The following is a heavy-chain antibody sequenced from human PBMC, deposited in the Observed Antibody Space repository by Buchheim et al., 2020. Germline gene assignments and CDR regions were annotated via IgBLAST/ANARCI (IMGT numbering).Heavy chain of an antibody. Sequence: EVQLVQSRVEVKKPGESLKISCKGSGYSFSNYYIGWVRQMPGKGLEWMAIIYPRDSDTRYSPSFQGQVTISADKSISTAYPQWSSLKASDTAIYYCVRGLGDCSSTSCRIFDSWGQGSL. CDR3: VRGLGDCSSTSCRIFDS. CDR1: GYSFSNYY. V-gene: IGHV5-51*01. D-gene: IGHD2-2*01. CDR2: IYPRDSDT. J-gene: IGHJ4*02.